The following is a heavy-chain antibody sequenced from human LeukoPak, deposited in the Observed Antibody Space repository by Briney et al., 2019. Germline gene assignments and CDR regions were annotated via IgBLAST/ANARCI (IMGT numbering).Heavy chain of an antibody. V-gene: IGHV4-4*07. CDR1: GGSISNYY. J-gene: IGHJ4*02. CDR3: ARDRYYYVSGISDEAYYFDY. D-gene: IGHD3-10*01. Sequence: ASETLSLTCTVSGGSISNYYWSWIRQPAGKGLEWIGRIYTSGSTNYNPSLKSRVTMSVDTSKNQFSLKLSSVTAADTAVYYCARDRYYYVSGISDEAYYFDYWGQGTLVTVSS. CDR2: IYTSGST.